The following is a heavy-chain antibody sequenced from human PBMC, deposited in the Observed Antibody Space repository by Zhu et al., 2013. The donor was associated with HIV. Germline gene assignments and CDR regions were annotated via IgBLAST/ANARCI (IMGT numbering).Heavy chain of an antibody. D-gene: IGHD3-10*01. Sequence: QVQLVQSGGEVRKPGASVNVSCKASGYSFSGHYMHWVRQAPGQGLEWMGWINPKNGVTGYPQKFQGRVTMTRDTSISTAYMELSNLTFDDTAIYYCASHTGVVSVVRGAGMDVWGTGTTVIVSS. V-gene: IGHV1-2*02. J-gene: IGHJ6*04. CDR1: GYSFSGHY. CDR2: INPKNGVT. CDR3: ASHTGVVSVVRGAGMDV.